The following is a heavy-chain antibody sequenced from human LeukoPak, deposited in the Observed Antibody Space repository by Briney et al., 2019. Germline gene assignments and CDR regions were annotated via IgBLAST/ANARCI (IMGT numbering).Heavy chain of an antibody. J-gene: IGHJ4*02. CDR2: MYYSGTI. CDR3: ARAWATDYFDY. CDR1: GGSISSGGYY. Sequence: PSETLSLTCTVSGGSISSGGYYWSWIRQHPGKGLEWIGYMYYSGTINYNPSLKSRVTISVDTSKNQFSLKLSSVTAADTAMYYCARAWATDYFDYWGQGTLVTVSS. V-gene: IGHV4-61*08.